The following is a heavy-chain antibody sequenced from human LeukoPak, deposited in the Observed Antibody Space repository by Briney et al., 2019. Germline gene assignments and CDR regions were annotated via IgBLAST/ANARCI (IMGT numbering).Heavy chain of an antibody. D-gene: IGHD4-17*01. CDR3: AKVTGVTTFFDYFDY. V-gene: IGHV3-23*01. CDR1: GFTFSSYA. Sequence: GGSLRLSCAASGFTFSSYAMSWVRQAPGKGLEWVSAISGSGGSTYYADSVKGRFTISRDNSKNTLYLQMNSLRAEDTAVYYCAKVTGVTTFFDYFDYWGQGTLVTVSS. CDR2: ISGSGGST. J-gene: IGHJ4*02.